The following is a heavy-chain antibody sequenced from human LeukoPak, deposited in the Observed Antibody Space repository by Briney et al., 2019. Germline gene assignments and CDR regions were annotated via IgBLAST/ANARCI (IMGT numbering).Heavy chain of an antibody. CDR1: GFTFDDYG. CDR3: AKDLHGYSYGYSGY. D-gene: IGHD5-18*01. V-gene: IGHV3-20*04. J-gene: IGHJ4*02. CDR2: INWNGGST. Sequence: GGSLRLSCAASGFTFDDYGMSWVRQAPGKGLEWVSGINWNGGSTGYADSVKGRFTISRDNAKNSLYLQMNSLRAEDTAVYYCAKDLHGYSYGYSGYWGQGTLVTVSS.